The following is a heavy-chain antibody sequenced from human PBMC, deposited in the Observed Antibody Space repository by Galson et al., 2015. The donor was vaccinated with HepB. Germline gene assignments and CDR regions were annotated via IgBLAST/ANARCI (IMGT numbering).Heavy chain of an antibody. CDR1: GFALSNYG. CDR2: FGTSGDKT. V-gene: IGHV3-23*01. Sequence: SLRLSCAASGFALSNYGMNWVRQAPGKGLEWVSGFGTSGDKTSYADSVKGRFTISRDNSRNTLYLQMNSLRAEDTGVYYCAKRLFVPTDCWGQGTLVTVSS. J-gene: IGHJ4*02. CDR3: AKRLFVPTDC.